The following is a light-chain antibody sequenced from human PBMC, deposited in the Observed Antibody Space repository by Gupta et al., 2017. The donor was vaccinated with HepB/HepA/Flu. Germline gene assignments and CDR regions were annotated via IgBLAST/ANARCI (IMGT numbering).Light chain of an antibody. CDR1: SSDVGAYNY. V-gene: IGLV2-11*01. CDR3: CSYAGTYTYV. CDR2: DVT. Sequence: QSALTQPRSVSGSPGQSVTISCTGTSSDVGAYNYVSWYQQHPGKAPKLMIYDVTKRPSGVPDRFSGSKSGNTASLTISGLQAEDEAEYYCCSYAGTYTYVFATGTKVTVL. J-gene: IGLJ1*01.